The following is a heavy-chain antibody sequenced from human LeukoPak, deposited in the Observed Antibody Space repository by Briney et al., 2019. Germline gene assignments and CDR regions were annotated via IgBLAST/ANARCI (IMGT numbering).Heavy chain of an antibody. CDR3: ARVPDYGDYVGSFDY. D-gene: IGHD4-17*01. Sequence: SETLSLTCTLSGGSISSGGYYWSWIRQHPGKGLEWIGYIYYSGSTYYNPSLKSRVTISVDTSKNQFSLKLSSVTAADTAVYYCARVPDYGDYVGSFDYWGQGTLVTVSS. V-gene: IGHV4-31*03. J-gene: IGHJ4*02. CDR1: GGSISSGGYY. CDR2: IYYSGST.